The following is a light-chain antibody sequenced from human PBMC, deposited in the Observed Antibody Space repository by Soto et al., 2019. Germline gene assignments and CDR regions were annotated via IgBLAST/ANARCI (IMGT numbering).Light chain of an antibody. CDR3: SSYTSTNFVI. J-gene: IGLJ2*01. CDR2: GVI. V-gene: IGLV2-14*01. Sequence: QSALTQPASVSGSPGQSITISCTGSSGDIGNYKYFSWYKQHPGKAPKPMIYGVINRPSGVSNRLSASKSGNTASLTISGLQAEDEADYYCSSYTSTNFVIFGGGTKLTVL. CDR1: SGDIGNYKY.